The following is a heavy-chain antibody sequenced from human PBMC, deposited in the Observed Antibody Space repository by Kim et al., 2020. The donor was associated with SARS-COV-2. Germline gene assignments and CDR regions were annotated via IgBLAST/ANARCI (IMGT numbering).Heavy chain of an antibody. CDR3: TMTSRTFDY. J-gene: IGHJ4*02. CDR1: GFTFIDHY. CDR2: SRNKANSYTT. D-gene: IGHD2-21*02. V-gene: IGHV3-72*01. Sequence: GGSLRLSCAASGFTFIDHYMDWVRQAPGKGLEWVGRSRNKANSYTTEYAASVKGRFTISRDDSKNSLYLEMHSLKTEDTAVYFCTMTSRTFDYWGQGTLVTVSS.